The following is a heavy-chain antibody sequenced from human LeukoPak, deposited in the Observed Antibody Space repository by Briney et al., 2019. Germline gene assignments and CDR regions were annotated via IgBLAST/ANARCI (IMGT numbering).Heavy chain of an antibody. CDR2: ISGSGGST. V-gene: IGHV3-23*01. Sequence: GGSLRLSCAASGFTFSSYGMSWVRQAPGKGLEWVSAISGSGGSTYYADSVKGRFTISRDNSKNTLYLQMNSLRAEDTAVYYCARDQGIVVVPAGVDYWGQGTLVTVSS. CDR3: ARDQGIVVVPAGVDY. D-gene: IGHD2-2*01. J-gene: IGHJ4*02. CDR1: GFTFSSYG.